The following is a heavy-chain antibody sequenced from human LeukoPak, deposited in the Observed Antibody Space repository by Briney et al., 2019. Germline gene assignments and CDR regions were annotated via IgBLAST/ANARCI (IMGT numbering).Heavy chain of an antibody. V-gene: IGHV3-7*01. Sequence: GGSLRLSCAASGFTFGSYAMTWVRQAPGKGLEWVAKIKEDGSLENYVDSVKGRFTISRDNAKNSLYLQMNSLRAEDTAVYYCARNPIVGATRGDYWGQGTLVTVSS. CDR3: ARNPIVGATRGDY. D-gene: IGHD1-26*01. CDR1: GFTFGSYA. CDR2: IKEDGSLE. J-gene: IGHJ4*02.